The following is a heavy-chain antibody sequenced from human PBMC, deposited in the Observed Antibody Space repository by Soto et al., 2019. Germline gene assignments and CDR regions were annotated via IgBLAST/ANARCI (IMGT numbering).Heavy chain of an antibody. D-gene: IGHD3-10*01. CDR2: INAGNGNT. J-gene: IGHJ4*02. CDR1: GYTFTSYA. CDR3: ARDLGFGLSDC. V-gene: IGHV1-3*01. Sequence: QVQLVQSGAEVKKPGASVKVSCKASGYTFTSYAMYWVRQAPGQRLEWMGWINAGNGNTKYSQKFQGRVTITRDTSASTAYMELSSLRSEDTAVYYCARDLGFGLSDCWGQGTLVTVSS.